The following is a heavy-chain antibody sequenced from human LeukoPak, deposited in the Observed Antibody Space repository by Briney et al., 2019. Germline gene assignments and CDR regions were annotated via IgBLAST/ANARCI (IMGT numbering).Heavy chain of an antibody. CDR1: GFTFSSYA. CDR2: IYSGGST. V-gene: IGHV3-66*01. Sequence: PGGSLRLSCAASGFTFSSYAMSWVRQAPGKGLEWVSVIYSGGSTYYADSVKGRFTISRDNSKNTLYLQMNSLRAEDTAVYYCARVPFGPNDYWGQGTLVTVSS. CDR3: ARVPFGPNDY. J-gene: IGHJ4*02. D-gene: IGHD3-10*01.